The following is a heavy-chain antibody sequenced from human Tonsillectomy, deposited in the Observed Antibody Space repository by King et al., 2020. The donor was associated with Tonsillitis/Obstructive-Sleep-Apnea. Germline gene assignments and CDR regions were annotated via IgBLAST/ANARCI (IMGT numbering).Heavy chain of an antibody. J-gene: IGHJ4*02. D-gene: IGHD3-9*01. CDR1: GGSFSGYY. Sequence: VQLQQWGAGLLKPSETLSLTCAVYGGSFSGYYWSWIRQPPGKGLEWIGEITQSGGNKYNPSLKSRVTISVDTSKNQFSLKLSSVTAADTAVYYCARGDILTGYYASTDFDYWGQGTLVTVSS. V-gene: IGHV4-34*01. CDR3: ARGDILTGYYASTDFDY. CDR2: ITQSGGN.